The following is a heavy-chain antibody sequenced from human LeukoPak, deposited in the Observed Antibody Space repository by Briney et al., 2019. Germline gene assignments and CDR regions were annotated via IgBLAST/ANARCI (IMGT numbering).Heavy chain of an antibody. D-gene: IGHD6-13*01. J-gene: IGHJ4*02. CDR1: GGTFSSYA. V-gene: IGHV1-69*06. CDR3: AGDFGYSSSWYNHFDY. CDR2: IIPIFGTA. Sequence: SVKVSCKASGGTFSSYAISGVRQAPGQGLEWMGGIIPIFGTANYAQKFQGRVTITADKSTSTAYMELSSLRSEDTAVYYCAGDFGYSSSWYNHFDYWGQGTLVTVSS.